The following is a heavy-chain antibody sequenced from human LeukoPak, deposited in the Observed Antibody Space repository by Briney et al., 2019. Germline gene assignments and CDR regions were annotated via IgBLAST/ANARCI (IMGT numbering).Heavy chain of an antibody. D-gene: IGHD3-22*01. Sequence: PGGSLRLSCAASGFTFSSYAMSWVRQAPGKGLEWVSAISGSGGSTYYADSVKGRFTISRDNSKNTLYLQMNSLRAEDTAVYYCAKDLPPSGYYYDSSGYQSFNYFDYWGQGTLVTVSS. CDR2: ISGSGGST. V-gene: IGHV3-23*01. J-gene: IGHJ4*02. CDR1: GFTFSSYA. CDR3: AKDLPPSGYYYDSSGYQSFNYFDY.